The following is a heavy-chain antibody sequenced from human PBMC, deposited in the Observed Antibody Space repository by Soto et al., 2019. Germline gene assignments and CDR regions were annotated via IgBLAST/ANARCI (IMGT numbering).Heavy chain of an antibody. CDR1: GGSISSDYW. V-gene: IGHV4-4*02. Sequence: QVQLQESGPGLVKPSGTLSLTCAVSGGSISSDYWWSWVRQPPGKGLEWIGEISQSGTTNYNPSLMRRVSMSLDNSKRQFSVKVTSVTAADTAVYYCAAKPSGGWPFDYWGKGILVTVSS. J-gene: IGHJ4*02. CDR3: AAKPSGGWPFDY. CDR2: ISQSGTT. D-gene: IGHD2-15*01.